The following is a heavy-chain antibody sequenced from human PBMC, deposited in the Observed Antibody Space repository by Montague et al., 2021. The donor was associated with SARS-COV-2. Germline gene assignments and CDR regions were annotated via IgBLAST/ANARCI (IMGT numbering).Heavy chain of an antibody. CDR2: ISAYNGNP. Sequence: SVKVSWKASGYNLNIYGISWVRQAPGQGLEWMGWISAYNGNPNYAQKLQGRVTMTTDTSTSTAYMELRSLRSDDTAVYYCARDRGDAAESVLDYWGQGTLVTVSS. D-gene: IGHD6-13*01. J-gene: IGHJ4*02. CDR3: ARDRGDAAESVLDY. CDR1: GYNLNIYG. V-gene: IGHV1-18*01.